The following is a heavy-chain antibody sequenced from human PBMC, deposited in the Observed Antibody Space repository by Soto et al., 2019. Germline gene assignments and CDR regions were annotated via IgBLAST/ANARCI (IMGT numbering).Heavy chain of an antibody. J-gene: IGHJ3*02. CDR3: ARPDYYDSSVYFLGFDI. Sequence: QVQLVQSGAEVKKPGSSVKVSCKASGGTFSSYAISWVRQAPGQGLEWMGGIIPIFGTANYAQKFQGRVTITADESTSTAYMELSSLRSEDTAVYYCARPDYYDSSVYFLGFDIWGQGTMVTVSS. CDR1: GGTFSSYA. V-gene: IGHV1-69*12. D-gene: IGHD3-22*01. CDR2: IIPIFGTA.